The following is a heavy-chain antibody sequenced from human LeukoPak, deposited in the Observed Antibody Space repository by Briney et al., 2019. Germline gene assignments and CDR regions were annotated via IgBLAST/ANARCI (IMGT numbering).Heavy chain of an antibody. CDR1: GYTFTAYY. D-gene: IGHD2-2*01. CDR2: INPNSGGT. CDR3: ARDRVVVPAAFDY. V-gene: IGHV1-2*02. Sequence: ASVKVSCTASGYTFTAYYMHWVRQAPGQGNEWMGWINPNSGGTNYAQKFRGRVTMTRDTSISTAYMELSRLRSDDTAVYYCARDRVVVPAAFDYWGQGTLVTVSS. J-gene: IGHJ4*02.